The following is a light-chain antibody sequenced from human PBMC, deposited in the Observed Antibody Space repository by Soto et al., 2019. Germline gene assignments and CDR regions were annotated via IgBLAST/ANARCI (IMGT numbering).Light chain of an antibody. V-gene: IGLV2-14*01. CDR2: EVS. J-gene: IGLJ3*02. Sequence: QSALTQPASVSGSPGQSITISCTGTSSDVGGYNYVSWYQLHPGKAPKLMVYEVSNRPSGVSNRFSGSKSGNTASLTISGLQAEDEADYYCQSYDTSVSGARVFGGGTKLTVL. CDR3: QSYDTSVSGARV. CDR1: SSDVGGYNY.